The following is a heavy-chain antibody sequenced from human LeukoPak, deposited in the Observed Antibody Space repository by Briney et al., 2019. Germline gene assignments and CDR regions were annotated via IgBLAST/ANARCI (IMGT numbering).Heavy chain of an antibody. J-gene: IGHJ6*02. CDR1: GFTFSSYW. D-gene: IGHD3-22*01. CDR3: AKDPTNYYDSSGLYYYYGMDV. Sequence: GGSLRLSCAASGFTFSSYWMHWVRQGPGKGLVWVSRINPDGSGTSHADSVKGRFTISRDNAKNTLYLQMNSLRAEDTAVYYCAKDPTNYYDSSGLYYYYGMDVWGQGTTVTVSS. CDR2: INPDGSGT. V-gene: IGHV3-74*01.